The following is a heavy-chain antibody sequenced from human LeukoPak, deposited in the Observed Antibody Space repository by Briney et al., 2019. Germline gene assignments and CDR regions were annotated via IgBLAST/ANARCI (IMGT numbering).Heavy chain of an antibody. CDR3: AKDQWFGELLSPWNGMDV. Sequence: PGGSLRLSCAASGFTFDDYAMHWVRQAPGKGLEWVSGISWNSGSIGYADSVKGRFTISRDNAKNSLYLQMNSLRAEDTALYYCAKDQWFGELLSPWNGMDVWGQGTTVTVSS. V-gene: IGHV3-9*01. D-gene: IGHD3-10*01. CDR1: GFTFDDYA. CDR2: ISWNSGSI. J-gene: IGHJ6*02.